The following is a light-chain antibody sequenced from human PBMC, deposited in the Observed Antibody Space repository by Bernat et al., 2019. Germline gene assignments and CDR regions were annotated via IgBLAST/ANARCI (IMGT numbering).Light chain of an antibody. J-gene: IGLJ2*01. Sequence: QSALTQPASVSGSPGQSITISCTGTSSDVGGYNYVSWYQQHPGKAPKLMIYDVSNRPSGVSNRFSGSTCGNTASLTISGLHAEDEADYYCSSYTSSSTPVVFGGGTKLTVL. V-gene: IGLV2-14*01. CDR3: SSYTSSSTPVV. CDR1: SSDVGGYNY. CDR2: DVS.